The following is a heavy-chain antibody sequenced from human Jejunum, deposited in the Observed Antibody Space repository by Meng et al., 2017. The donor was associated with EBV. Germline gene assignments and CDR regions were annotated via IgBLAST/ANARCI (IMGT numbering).Heavy chain of an antibody. CDR1: GDSASSNSAA. CDR3: ARETTGGYYFDY. J-gene: IGHJ4*02. Sequence: QLQQSGQGLVKPSQTSSLTCATSGDSASSNSAAWNWIRQSPSRGLEWLGRKYYRSKWYNDYAQSVKSRLTINPDTSKNQFSLQLNSVTPEDTAVYFCARETTGGYYFDYWGQGTLVTVSS. CDR2: KYYRSKWYN. D-gene: IGHD1-1*01. V-gene: IGHV6-1*01.